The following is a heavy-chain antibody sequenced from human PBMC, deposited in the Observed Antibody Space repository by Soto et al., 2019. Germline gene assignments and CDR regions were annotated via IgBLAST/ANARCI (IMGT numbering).Heavy chain of an antibody. J-gene: IGHJ3*02. CDR3: ARDRCSGGSCYFNDAFDI. Sequence: EVQLVESGGGLVQPGGSLRLSCAASGFTFSSYWMHWVRQAPGKGLVWVSRINSDGSSTSYADSVKGRFTISRDNAKNTLYLQMNSLRAEDTAVYYCARDRCSGGSCYFNDAFDIWGQGTMVTVSS. CDR2: INSDGSST. D-gene: IGHD2-15*01. V-gene: IGHV3-74*01. CDR1: GFTFSSYW.